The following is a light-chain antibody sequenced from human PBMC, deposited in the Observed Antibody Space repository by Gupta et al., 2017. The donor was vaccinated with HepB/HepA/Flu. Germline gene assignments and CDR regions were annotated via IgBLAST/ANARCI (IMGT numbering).Light chain of an antibody. CDR2: GAS. V-gene: IGKV3-20*01. Sequence: EIVLTQSPDTLSLSAGERATLSCRASQSVSSNYLAWYQHKPDQAPRLLIYGASSRATGIPDRFSGSGSGTDFTLTIRRLEPEDFALYYCQQYGSSPWTFGQGTKVEIK. CDR1: QSVSSNY. J-gene: IGKJ1*01. CDR3: QQYGSSPWT.